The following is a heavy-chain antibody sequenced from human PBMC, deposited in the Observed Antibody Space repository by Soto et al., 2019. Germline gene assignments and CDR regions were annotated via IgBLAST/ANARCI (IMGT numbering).Heavy chain of an antibody. Sequence: PGESRRISCKGSGGSFTSYWIGGGRQMPGKGLEWMGIIYPGDSDTRYSPSFQGQVTISADKSISTAYLQWSSLKASDTAMYYCARLDTDYGDYPFSSYYYYRDVWGKGTTVTVSS. J-gene: IGHJ6*03. CDR2: IYPGDSDT. CDR1: GGSFTSYW. V-gene: IGHV5-51*01. D-gene: IGHD4-17*01. CDR3: ARLDTDYGDYPFSSYYYYRDV.